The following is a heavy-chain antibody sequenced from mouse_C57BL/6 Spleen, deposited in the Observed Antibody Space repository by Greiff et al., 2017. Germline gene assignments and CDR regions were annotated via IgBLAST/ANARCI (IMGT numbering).Heavy chain of an antibody. J-gene: IGHJ4*01. CDR2: ISSKSSTYAT. CDR1: GFTFNTYA. CDR3: VREDSNYHYYYAMDY. Sequence: EVQVEESGGGLVQPKGSLKLSCAASGFTFNTYAMHWVRQAPGKGLEWVARISSKSSTYATYYAVSVKDRFTISIDDSQSMLYLQMNNLKTEYTAMSFCVREDSNYHYYYAMDYWGQGTSVTVSS. V-gene: IGHV10-3*01. D-gene: IGHD2-5*01.